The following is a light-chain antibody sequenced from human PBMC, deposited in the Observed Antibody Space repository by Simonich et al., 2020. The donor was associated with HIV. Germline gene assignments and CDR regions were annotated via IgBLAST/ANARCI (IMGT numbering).Light chain of an antibody. Sequence: DIVMTQSPLSLHVTPGEPASISCRSSQSLLHSNGYNYLDWYLQKPGQSPQLLIYLGSNRASGVPDRFSGSGSGTDFTLKISRVEAADVGVYYCMQALQTPLFTFGPGTKVDIK. CDR1: QSLLHSNGYNY. CDR3: MQALQTPLFT. J-gene: IGKJ3*01. V-gene: IGKV2-28*01. CDR2: LGS.